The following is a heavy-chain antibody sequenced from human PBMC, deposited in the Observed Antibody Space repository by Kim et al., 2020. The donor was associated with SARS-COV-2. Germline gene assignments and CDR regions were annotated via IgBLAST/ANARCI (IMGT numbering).Heavy chain of an antibody. CDR2: IKQDGSEK. V-gene: IGHV3-7*01. J-gene: IGHJ6*02. Sequence: GGSLRLSCAASGFTFSSYWMSWVRQAPGKGLEWVANIKQDGSEKYYVDSVKGRFTISRDNAKNSLYLQMNSLRAEDTAVYYCARGLGYCSSTSCKPYYYYGMDVWGQGTTVTVSS. CDR3: ARGLGYCSSTSCKPYYYYGMDV. CDR1: GFTFSSYW. D-gene: IGHD2-2*01.